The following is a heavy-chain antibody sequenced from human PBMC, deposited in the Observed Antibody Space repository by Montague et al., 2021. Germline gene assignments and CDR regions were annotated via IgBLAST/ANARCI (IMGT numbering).Heavy chain of an antibody. D-gene: IGHD3-22*01. CDR3: ARQGFYESGGFFI. CDR2: VFYSGAT. CDR1: GDSINGWY. V-gene: IGHV4-59*01. Sequence: SETLSLTCSVSGDSINGWYWSWIRQPPGKGLEWIGSVFYSGATNYNSSLKSRVTMSADTSKNQVSLKVNSVTAADTAGYYCARQGFYESGGFFIWGLGTLVTVSS. J-gene: IGHJ4*02.